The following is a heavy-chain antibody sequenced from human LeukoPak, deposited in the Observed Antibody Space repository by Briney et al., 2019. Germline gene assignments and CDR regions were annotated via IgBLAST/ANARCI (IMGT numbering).Heavy chain of an antibody. CDR2: MNPSGST. Sequence: SETLSLTCAVHGGSFSGYYWTWIRQTPEKGLEWIGEMNPSGSTSYNPSLKSRVTISVDTSKNQFSLKLSSVTAADMAVYYCARGRQDVTMIVVVMTAVSYYLDVWGKGTTVTVS. V-gene: IGHV4-34*01. CDR3: ARGRQDVTMIVVVMTAVSYYLDV. CDR1: GGSFSGYY. J-gene: IGHJ6*03. D-gene: IGHD3-22*01.